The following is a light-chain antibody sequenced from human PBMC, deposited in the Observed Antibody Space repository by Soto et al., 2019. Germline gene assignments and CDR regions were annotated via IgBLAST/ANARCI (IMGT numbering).Light chain of an antibody. CDR3: CSFAGGATFV. CDR1: NNDVGGYNL. Sequence: QSAQTQPASVSGSPGQSITISCTGTNNDVGGYNLVSWYQQHPGKAPKLVIYEANKRPSGVSDRFSGSRSGNTASLTISALHVEDEAFYSCCSFAGGATFVFGGGTKLTVL. CDR2: EAN. V-gene: IGLV2-23*02. J-gene: IGLJ3*02.